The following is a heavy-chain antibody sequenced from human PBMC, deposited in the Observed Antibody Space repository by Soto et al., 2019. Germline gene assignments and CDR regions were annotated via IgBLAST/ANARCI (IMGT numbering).Heavy chain of an antibody. CDR3: ARSSGGNFGIIIEGSNWFDP. J-gene: IGHJ5*02. CDR1: GYTFTSYA. CDR2: INADSGST. D-gene: IGHD3-3*01. V-gene: IGHV1-3*01. Sequence: ASVKVSCKASGYTFTSYAMHWVRQAPGQRLEWMGGINADSGSTKYSQKFQGRVTITRDTSRSTVYMELRSLRSDDTAIYYCARSSGGNFGIIIEGSNWFDPWGQGTLVTVSS.